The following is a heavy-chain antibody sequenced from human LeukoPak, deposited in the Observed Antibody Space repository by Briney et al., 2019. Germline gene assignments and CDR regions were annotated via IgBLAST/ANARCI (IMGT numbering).Heavy chain of an antibody. V-gene: IGHV7-4-1*02. D-gene: IGHD3-16*01. Sequence: ASVKVSCKASGYTFTSYAMNWVRQAPGQGLEWMGWINTNTGSPTYAQGFTGRFVFSLDTSVSTAYLQISSLKAEDTAVYYCARDPENMMFGGVISFKNYWGQGTLVTVSS. CDR1: GYTFTSYA. CDR2: INTNTGSP. J-gene: IGHJ4*02. CDR3: ARDPENMMFGGVISFKNY.